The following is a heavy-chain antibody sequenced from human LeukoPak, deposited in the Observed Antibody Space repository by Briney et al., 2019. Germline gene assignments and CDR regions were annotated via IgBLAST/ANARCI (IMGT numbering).Heavy chain of an antibody. CDR3: AGLTTTAWYFDL. D-gene: IGHD1-26*01. V-gene: IGHV4-30-2*01. CDR1: GVSIISGGYS. Sequence: PSQTLSLTCAVSGVSIISGGYSWSWIRQPPGKGLEWIGYIYHSGSTYYNPSLKSRVTMSLDRSKNQFSLKVSSVTAADTAVYYCAGLTTTAWYFDLWGRGTLVTASS. CDR2: IYHSGST. J-gene: IGHJ2*01.